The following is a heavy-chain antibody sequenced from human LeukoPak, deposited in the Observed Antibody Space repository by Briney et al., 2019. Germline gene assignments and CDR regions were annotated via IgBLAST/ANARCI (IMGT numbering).Heavy chain of an antibody. CDR3: AREGSGVNWFDP. J-gene: IGHJ5*02. D-gene: IGHD2-15*01. V-gene: IGHV4-59*01. CDR1: GGSISSYY. CDR2: IYYSGST. Sequence: SETLSLTCTVSGGSISSYYWSWIRQPPGKGLEWIGYIYYSGSTNYNPSLKSRVTISVDTSKNQFSLKLSSVTAAYTAVYYCAREGSGVNWFDPWGQGTLVTVSS.